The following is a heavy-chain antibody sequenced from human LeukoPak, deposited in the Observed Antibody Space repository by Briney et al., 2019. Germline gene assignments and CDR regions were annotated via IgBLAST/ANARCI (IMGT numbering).Heavy chain of an antibody. CDR1: GGSISSYY. J-gene: IGHJ4*02. CDR2: IYYSGST. D-gene: IGHD3-22*01. V-gene: IGHV4-59*12. CDR3: ARVSSAYDSSGYYNPFDY. Sequence: SETLSLTCTVSGGSISSYYWSWIRQPPGKGLEWIGYIYYSGSTNYNPSLKSRVTISVDTSKNQFSLKLSSVTAADTAVYYCARVSSAYDSSGYYNPFDYWGQGTLVTVSS.